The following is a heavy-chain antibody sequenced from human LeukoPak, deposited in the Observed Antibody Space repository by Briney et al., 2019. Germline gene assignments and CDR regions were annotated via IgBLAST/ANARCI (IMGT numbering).Heavy chain of an antibody. D-gene: IGHD4-11*01. V-gene: IGHV1-2*06. CDR3: ARDYSDYNSFDY. CDR2: INPHTGAT. Sequence: ASVKVSCKASGYSFIAYYMHWVRQAPGQGLEWMGRINPHTGATNYAQNFQGRVTMTRDTSITTAYMELSRLRSDDTAVYYCARDYSDYNSFDYWGQGTLVTVSS. CDR1: GYSFIAYY. J-gene: IGHJ4*02.